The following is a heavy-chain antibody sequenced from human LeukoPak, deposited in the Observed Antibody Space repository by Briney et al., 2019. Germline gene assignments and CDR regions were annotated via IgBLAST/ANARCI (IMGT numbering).Heavy chain of an antibody. J-gene: IGHJ4*02. CDR2: IKQDGSEK. D-gene: IGHD5-18*01. CDR1: GFTFSSYW. Sequence: GGSLRLSCAASGFTFSSYWMSWVRQAPGKGLEWVANIKQDGSEKYYVDSVKGRFTISRDNAKNSLYLQMNSLRAEDTAVYYRARVVYPGGYSYGYGNFDYWGQGTLVTVSS. CDR3: ARVVYPGGYSYGYGNFDY. V-gene: IGHV3-7*01.